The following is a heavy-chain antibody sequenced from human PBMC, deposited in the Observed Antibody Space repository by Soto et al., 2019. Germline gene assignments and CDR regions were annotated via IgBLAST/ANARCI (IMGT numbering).Heavy chain of an antibody. CDR2: ISYDGNDK. Sequence: QVQLVESGGGVVQPGRSLRLSCGASGFKFSTYGMHWVRQAPGKRLESVAVISYDGNDKDYADSVKGRFTICRDNSKNTSYLQMNSLRAEDTAVYYCAKGLVGYVFGVQDYYFGMDVWGQGTTVAVSS. CDR1: GFKFSTYG. J-gene: IGHJ6*02. D-gene: IGHD1-26*01. CDR3: AKGLVGYVFGVQDYYFGMDV. V-gene: IGHV3-30*18.